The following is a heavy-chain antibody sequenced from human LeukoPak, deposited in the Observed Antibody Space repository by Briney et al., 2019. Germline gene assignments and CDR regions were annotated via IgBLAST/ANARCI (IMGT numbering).Heavy chain of an antibody. CDR3: ARDDIVVVPAAITRSYYYYYYMDV. J-gene: IGHJ6*03. V-gene: IGHV1-69*05. Sequence: SVKVSCKASGGTFSSYAISWVRQAPGQGLEWMGGIIPIFGTANYAQKLQGRVTMTTDTSTSTAYMELRSLRSDDTAVYYCARDDIVVVPAAITRSYYYYYYMDVWGKGTTVTISS. CDR2: IIPIFGTA. D-gene: IGHD2-2*01. CDR1: GGTFSSYA.